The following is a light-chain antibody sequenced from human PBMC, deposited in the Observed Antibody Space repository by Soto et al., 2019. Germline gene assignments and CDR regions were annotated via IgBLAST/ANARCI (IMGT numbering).Light chain of an antibody. J-gene: IGKJ1*01. V-gene: IGKV3-20*01. CDR1: QSVSNNY. CDR2: SAS. CDR3: QHYGSSGT. Sequence: ERVLRQSPGTLSLSPGERATLSCRASQSVSNNYLAWYQQEPRQAPRLLIYSASNRATGIPDMFSGSGSGTDFTITMSTLEPEDFAVYYCQHYGSSGTFGQGTKVEIK.